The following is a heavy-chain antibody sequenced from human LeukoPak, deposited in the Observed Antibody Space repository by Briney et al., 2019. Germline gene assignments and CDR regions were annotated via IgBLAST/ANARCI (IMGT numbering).Heavy chain of an antibody. D-gene: IGHD3-22*01. Sequence: SETLSLTCTVSGGSISSYYWSWIRQSPGKGLEWIGYIYDGGSTKYNPSLKSRVTMSPDMSKNQFSLKLTSVTAADTAVYYCARLESGVLGDPYHYDSTGYYYRGYFDSWGRGTLVTVSS. V-gene: IGHV4-59*08. CDR1: GGSISSYY. J-gene: IGHJ4*02. CDR3: ARLESGVLGDPYHYDSTGYYYRGYFDS. CDR2: IYDGGST.